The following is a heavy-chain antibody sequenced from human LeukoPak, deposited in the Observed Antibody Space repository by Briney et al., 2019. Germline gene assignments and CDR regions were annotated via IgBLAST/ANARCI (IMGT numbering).Heavy chain of an antibody. V-gene: IGHV3-23*01. CDR1: GFTFSTYA. CDR2: IRGSGGST. D-gene: IGHD1-26*01. CDR3: AKDPRVGATAAEYFQY. J-gene: IGHJ1*01. Sequence: PGGSLRLSCAASGFTFSTYAMSWVRQAPGKGLEWVSAIRGSGGSTYYADSVKGRFTISRDNSKNTLYLQMNNLRAEDTAVYYCAKDPRVGATAAEYFQYWGQGTLVTVSS.